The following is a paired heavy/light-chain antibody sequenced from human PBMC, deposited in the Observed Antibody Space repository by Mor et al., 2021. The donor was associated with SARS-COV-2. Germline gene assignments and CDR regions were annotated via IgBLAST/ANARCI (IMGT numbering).Light chain of an antibody. J-gene: IGKJ4*01. V-gene: IGKV2-30*02. CDR2: KVS. CDR3: MQGTHWPLT. Sequence: DVVMTQSPLSLPVTLGQPASISCRSSQSLVHSDGNTYVNWFQQRPGQSPRRLIYKVSNRDSGVPDRFSGSGSGTDFTLKISRVEAEDVGVYYCMQGTHWPLTFGGGTKVAIK. CDR1: QSLVHSDGNTY.
Heavy chain of an antibody. CDR2: IYSSGIT. V-gene: IGHV4-59*01. Sequence: QVQLQESGPGLVKPSETLSLTCSVSGGSISPYYWSWIRQPPGKGLEWIGYIYSSGITNNNPSLKSRVTLSVDTSKHQFSLKLRSVTAADTAVYYCTRGNWNYFDFDIWGPGTMVTVSS. CDR3: TRGNWNYFDFDI. D-gene: IGHD1-7*01. CDR1: GGSISPYY. J-gene: IGHJ3*02.